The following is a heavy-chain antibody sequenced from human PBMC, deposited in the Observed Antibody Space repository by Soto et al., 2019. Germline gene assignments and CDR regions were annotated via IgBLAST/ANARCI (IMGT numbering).Heavy chain of an antibody. CDR3: ARARDYDLVTAREYGMDV. CDR1: GGSFSNYA. J-gene: IGHJ6*02. D-gene: IGHD3-9*01. V-gene: IGHV1-69*05. Sequence: QVQLVQSGAELKKPGSSVKVSCKASGGSFSNYAITWVRQAPGQGLEWMGGISPIFATPNYAQRFQGRLTITTDEFTSTAYMELSSLRSEDTAVYYCARARDYDLVTAREYGMDVWGQVTTDTVS. CDR2: ISPIFATP.